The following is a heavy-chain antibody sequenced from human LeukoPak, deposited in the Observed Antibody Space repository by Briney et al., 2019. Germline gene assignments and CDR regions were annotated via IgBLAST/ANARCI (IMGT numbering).Heavy chain of an antibody. D-gene: IGHD3-16*02. CDR3: ARGGVYVWGSYRYIDY. CDR2: INRSGST. Sequence: PSETLSLTCAVYGGSFSGYYWSWIRQPPGKGLEWIGEINRSGSTNYNPSLKSRVTISVDTSKNQFSLKLSSVTAADTAVYYCARGGVYVWGSYRYIDYWGQGTLVTVSS. CDR1: GGSFSGYY. V-gene: IGHV4-34*01. J-gene: IGHJ4*02.